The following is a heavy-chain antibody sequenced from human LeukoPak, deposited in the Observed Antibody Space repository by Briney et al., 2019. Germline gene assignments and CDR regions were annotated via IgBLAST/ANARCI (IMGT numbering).Heavy chain of an antibody. Sequence: ASVKVSCKASGYTFTGYYMHWVRQAPGQGLEWMGWINPNSGGTNYAQKFQGRVTMTRDTSISTAYMELSRLRSDDTAVYYCARSLGTTVTTMVYWGQGTLVAVSS. D-gene: IGHD4-17*01. J-gene: IGHJ4*02. V-gene: IGHV1-2*02. CDR2: INPNSGGT. CDR3: ARSLGTTVTTMVY. CDR1: GYTFTGYY.